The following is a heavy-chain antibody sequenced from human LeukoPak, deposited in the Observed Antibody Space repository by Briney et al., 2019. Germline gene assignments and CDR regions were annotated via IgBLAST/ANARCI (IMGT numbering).Heavy chain of an antibody. CDR2: IIPILGIA. D-gene: IGHD4-17*01. J-gene: IGHJ4*02. Sequence: ASVKLSCKASGGTFSSYAISWVRQAPGQGLEWMGRIIPILGIANYAQKFQGRVTITADKSTSTAYMELSSLRSEDTAVYYCARASGGDFDHFDYWGQGTLVTVSS. V-gene: IGHV1-69*04. CDR3: ARASGGDFDHFDY. CDR1: GGTFSSYA.